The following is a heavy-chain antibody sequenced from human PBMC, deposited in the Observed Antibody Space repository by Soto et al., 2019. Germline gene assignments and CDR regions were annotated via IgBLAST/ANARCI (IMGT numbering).Heavy chain of an antibody. J-gene: IGHJ6*02. CDR2: IYATGAT. CDR3: VRYDNKNSLYGVDV. Sequence: SETLSLTCTVSGASISGFYWSWIRKSAGKGLEWIGRIYATGATDYNPSLKSRVMMSVDTSKKQFSLKLSSVTAADTAIYYCVRYDNKNSLYGVDVRGQGTTVTVSS. D-gene: IGHD1-1*01. V-gene: IGHV4-4*07. CDR1: GASISGFY.